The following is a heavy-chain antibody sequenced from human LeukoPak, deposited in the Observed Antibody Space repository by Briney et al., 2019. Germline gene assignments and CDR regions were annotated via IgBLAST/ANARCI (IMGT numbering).Heavy chain of an antibody. J-gene: IGHJ3*02. CDR3: ARRTSVRGTAMAKDAFDI. V-gene: IGHV3-74*01. CDR1: GFTFSSYW. Sequence: AGGSLRLSCAASGFTFSSYWRHWVRQAPGKGLVWVSRINSDGSSTSYADSVKGRFTISRDNAKNTLYLQMNSLRAEDTAVYYCARRTSVRGTAMAKDAFDIWGQGTMVTVSS. CDR2: INSDGSST. D-gene: IGHD5-18*01.